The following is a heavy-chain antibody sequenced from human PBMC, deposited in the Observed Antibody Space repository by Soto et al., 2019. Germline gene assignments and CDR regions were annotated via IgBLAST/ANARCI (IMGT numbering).Heavy chain of an antibody. J-gene: IGHJ3*02. V-gene: IGHV4-31*03. CDR3: ARSIVATMGSVFDI. CDR2: IYYSGST. D-gene: IGHD5-12*01. Sequence: QVQLQESGPGLVKPSQTLSLTCPVSGGSISSGGYYWSWIRQHPGKGLEWIGYIYYSGSTYYNPSLKSRVTISVDTSKNQFSLKLSSVTAADTAVYYCARSIVATMGSVFDIWGQGTMVTVSS. CDR1: GGSISSGGYY.